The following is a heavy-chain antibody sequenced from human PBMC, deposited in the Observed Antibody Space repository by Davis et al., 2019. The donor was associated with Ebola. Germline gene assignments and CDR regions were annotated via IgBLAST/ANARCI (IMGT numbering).Heavy chain of an antibody. CDR2: TYYRSKWYN. Sequence: PSETLSLTCAISGDSVSSNTAAWNWIRQSSSRGLEWLGRTYYRSKWYNDYATSVRGRITFNTDTYNNQFSLQLNSVTPEDTAVYFCARDQDYYDILTGYYRHYYGMDVWGQGTTVTVSS. CDR1: GDSVSSNTAA. V-gene: IGHV6-1*01. J-gene: IGHJ6*02. D-gene: IGHD3-9*01. CDR3: ARDQDYYDILTGYYRHYYGMDV.